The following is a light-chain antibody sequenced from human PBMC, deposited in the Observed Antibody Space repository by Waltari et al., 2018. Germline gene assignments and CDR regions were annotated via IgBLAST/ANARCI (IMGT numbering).Light chain of an antibody. J-gene: IGKJ1*01. Sequence: IVLTQSPGTLSLSPGERATLSCRASQTVSRSLAWYQQKPGQAPKLLIYGASTRATGIPDRFTGSGSGTDFSLTISSLAPEDFAIYFCQHYVRLPATFGQGTKVEIK. CDR2: GAS. CDR1: QTVSRS. V-gene: IGKV3-20*01. CDR3: QHYVRLPAT.